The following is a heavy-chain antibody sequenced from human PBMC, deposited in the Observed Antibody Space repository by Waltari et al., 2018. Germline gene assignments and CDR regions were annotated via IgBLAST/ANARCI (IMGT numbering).Heavy chain of an antibody. CDR3: ASIGRDFVWGSYRY. Sequence: QVQLVQSGAEVRKPGASVKVSCKASGYSFTDFHLHWVRKAPGQGLVWLGWINPNTGFTKYAPDFQARVTMTRDTSVDTAYMELTNLRSDDTAVYFCASIGRDFVWGSYRYWGQGSLVTVSS. CDR2: INPNTGFT. J-gene: IGHJ4*02. V-gene: IGHV1-2*02. CDR1: GYSFTDFH. D-gene: IGHD3-16*02.